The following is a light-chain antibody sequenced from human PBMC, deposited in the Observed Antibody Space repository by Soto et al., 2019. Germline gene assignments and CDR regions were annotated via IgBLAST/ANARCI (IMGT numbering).Light chain of an antibody. Sequence: DVQMSQSPSTVSGSEGDRVTITCRASQTISSWLAWYQQKPGKAPKLLIYKASTLKSGVPSRFSGSGSGTEFTLTISSLQPDDFATYYCQHYNSYSEAFGQRTMVDI. CDR1: QTISSW. CDR2: KAS. V-gene: IGKV1-5*03. CDR3: QHYNSYSEA. J-gene: IGKJ2*01.